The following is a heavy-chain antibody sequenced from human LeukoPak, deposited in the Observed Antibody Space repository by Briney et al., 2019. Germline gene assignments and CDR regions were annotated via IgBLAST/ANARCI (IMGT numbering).Heavy chain of an antibody. V-gene: IGHV3-7*03. CDR3: ARVRVVWGLDDAFDI. J-gene: IGHJ3*02. CDR2: INQDGSEK. Sequence: GGSLRLSCVGSGFTFSSYWMSWVRQAPGKGLEWVANINQDGSEKYDVDSAKGRFTISRDNAKNSLYLQMNSLRAEDTALYYCARVRVVWGLDDAFDIWGQGTMVIVSS. D-gene: IGHD3-16*01. CDR1: GFTFSSYW.